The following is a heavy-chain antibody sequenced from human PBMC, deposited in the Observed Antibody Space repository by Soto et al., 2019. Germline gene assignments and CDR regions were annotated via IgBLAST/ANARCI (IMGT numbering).Heavy chain of an antibody. J-gene: IGHJ4*02. CDR1: GFSLSTSGVG. Sequence: QITLKESGPTLVKPTQTLTLTCTFSGFSLSTSGVGVGWIRQPPGKALEWLALIYWDDDMRYSPSLKSRLTITEDTSKNQVVLTMTNMDPVDTATYYCAHRQRTVYFDYWGQGTLVTVSS. V-gene: IGHV2-5*02. CDR3: AHRQRTVYFDY. CDR2: IYWDDDM. D-gene: IGHD4-17*01.